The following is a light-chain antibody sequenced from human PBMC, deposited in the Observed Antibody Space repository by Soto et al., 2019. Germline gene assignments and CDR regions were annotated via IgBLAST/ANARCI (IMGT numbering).Light chain of an antibody. J-gene: IGKJ1*01. V-gene: IGKV1-39*01. CDR2: GAS. CDR3: QHTFNSPPWT. CDR1: QSISSY. Sequence: DIQMTQSPSSLSASVGDRVTITCRASQSISSYLNWYQQKPGKAPRVLISGASNLQSGVPSRFSGSGSGTDFTLTISSLQSEDFASYFCQHTFNSPPWTFGQGTKVDNK.